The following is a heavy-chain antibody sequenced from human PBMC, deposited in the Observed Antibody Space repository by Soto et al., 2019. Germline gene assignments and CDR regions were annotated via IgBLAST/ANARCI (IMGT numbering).Heavy chain of an antibody. Sequence: QVQLVESGGGVVQPGRSLRLSCAASGFMFSGFGMHWVRQAPGMGLQWVAGISKDGSKKYYADSVKGRFTISRDNSKKTLYLQMNSLRAEDTAVYYCANPSGYYFGLGSHDEASDMWGQGTGVTVFS. CDR1: GFMFSGFG. CDR2: ISKDGSKK. J-gene: IGHJ3*02. V-gene: IGHV3-30*18. D-gene: IGHD3-10*01. CDR3: ANPSGYYFGLGSHDEASDM.